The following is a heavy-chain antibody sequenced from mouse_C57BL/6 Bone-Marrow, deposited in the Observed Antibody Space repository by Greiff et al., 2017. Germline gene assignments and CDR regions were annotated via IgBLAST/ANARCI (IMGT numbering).Heavy chain of an antibody. CDR1: GYTFTSYG. CDR3: ARRGYYGSSYDYFDY. V-gene: IGHV1-81*01. CDR2: IYPRSGNT. Sequence: VQLQQSGAELARPGASVKLSCKASGYTFTSYGISWVKQRTGQGLEWIGEIYPRSGNTYYNEKFKGKATLTADKSSSTAYMGLRSLTSEDSAVYFCARRGYYGSSYDYFDYWGQGTTLTVSS. D-gene: IGHD1-1*01. J-gene: IGHJ2*01.